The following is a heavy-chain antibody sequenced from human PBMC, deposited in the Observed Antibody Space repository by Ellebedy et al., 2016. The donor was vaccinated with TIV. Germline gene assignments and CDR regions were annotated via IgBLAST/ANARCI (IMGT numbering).Heavy chain of an antibody. D-gene: IGHD6-19*01. V-gene: IGHV4-59*01. CDR3: ARRGGAVASHFYFDY. J-gene: IGHJ4*02. Sequence: GSLRLSXTVSGDSISSYYWSWIRQPPGKGLEWIGYVYSSGTTNYNPSLKSRVTISIDTSKNQFSLKLSSLTAADTAVYYCARRGGAVASHFYFDYWGQGTLVTVSS. CDR2: VYSSGTT. CDR1: GDSISSYY.